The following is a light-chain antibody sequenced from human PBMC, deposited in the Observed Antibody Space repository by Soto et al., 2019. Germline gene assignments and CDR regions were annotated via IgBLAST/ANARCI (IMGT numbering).Light chain of an antibody. Sequence: QSVLTQPRSVSGSPGQSVTISCTAPSTDVGGFTYISWYQQHPGKGPKLIIYDVTKRPSGVPGRFSGSKSGSTASLTISGLQAEDEADYYCCSYTSSSTWVFGGGTKLTVL. J-gene: IGLJ3*02. CDR2: DVT. CDR3: CSYTSSSTWV. CDR1: STDVGGFTY. V-gene: IGLV2-11*01.